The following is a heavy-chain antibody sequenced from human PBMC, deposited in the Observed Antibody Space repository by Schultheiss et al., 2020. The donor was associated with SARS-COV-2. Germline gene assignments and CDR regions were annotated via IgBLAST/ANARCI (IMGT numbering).Heavy chain of an antibody. CDR1: GFTFSSYA. V-gene: IGHV3-48*02. J-gene: IGHJ4*02. CDR2: ISSSSSTI. D-gene: IGHD5-24*01. Sequence: GGSLRLSCAASGFTFSSYAMSWVRQAPGKGLEWVSYISSSSSTIYYADSVKGRFTISRDNAKNSLYLQMNSLRDEDTAVYYCARDHGDGYILNFDYWGQGTLVTVSS. CDR3: ARDHGDGYILNFDY.